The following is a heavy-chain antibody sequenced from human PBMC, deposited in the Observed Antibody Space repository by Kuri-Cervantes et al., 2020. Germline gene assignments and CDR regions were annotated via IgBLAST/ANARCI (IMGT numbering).Heavy chain of an antibody. CDR2: IYYSGST. CDR3: ARHRSDYYYYGMDV. V-gene: IGHV4-31*03. J-gene: IGHJ6*02. Sequence: LRLSCTVSGGSISSGGYYWSWIRQHPGKGLEWIGYIYYSGSTYYNPSLKSRVTISVDTSKNQFSLKLSSVTAADTAVYYCARHRSDYYYYGMDVWGQGTTVTVSS. CDR1: GGSISSGGYY.